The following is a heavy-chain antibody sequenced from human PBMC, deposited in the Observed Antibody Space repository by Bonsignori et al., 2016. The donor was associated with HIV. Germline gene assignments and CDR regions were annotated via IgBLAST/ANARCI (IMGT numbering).Heavy chain of an antibody. Sequence: WVRQAPGQGLEWMGWIDPNSGGTNFAQRFQGRVTMTRDTSINTAYMELSTLRSDDTAVYYCARGSGTYVNYWGQGTLVTVSS. CDR3: ARGSGTYVNY. V-gene: IGHV1-2*02. J-gene: IGHJ4*02. CDR2: IDPNSGGT. D-gene: IGHD6-19*01.